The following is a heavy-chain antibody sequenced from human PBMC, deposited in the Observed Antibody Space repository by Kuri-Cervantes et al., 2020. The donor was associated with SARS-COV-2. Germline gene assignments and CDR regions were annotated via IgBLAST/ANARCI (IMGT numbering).Heavy chain of an antibody. D-gene: IGHD6-13*01. Sequence: SETLSLTCAVSGGSISTTNYYWAWIRQPPGKGLEWIGEINHSGSTNYNPSLKSRVTISVDTSKNQFSLKLSSVTAADTAVYYCARCRRIAAASRWFDPWGQGTLVTVSS. V-gene: IGHV4-39*07. CDR2: INHSGST. CDR1: GGSISTTNYY. CDR3: ARCRRIAAASRWFDP. J-gene: IGHJ5*02.